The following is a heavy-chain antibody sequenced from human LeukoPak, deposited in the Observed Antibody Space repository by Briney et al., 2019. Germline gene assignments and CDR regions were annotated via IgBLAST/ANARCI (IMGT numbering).Heavy chain of an antibody. D-gene: IGHD3-16*01. CDR3: AKLGGE. CDR1: GFTFSNAW. CDR2: IRSNSDGGTI. Sequence: GGSLRLSCATSGFTFSNAWMNWVRQAPGKRLEWVGRIRSNSDGGTIDYAAPVKGRFTLSRDDSKTTLYLQMNSLRAEDTAVYYSAKLGGEWGQGTLVTVSS. J-gene: IGHJ4*02. V-gene: IGHV3-15*07.